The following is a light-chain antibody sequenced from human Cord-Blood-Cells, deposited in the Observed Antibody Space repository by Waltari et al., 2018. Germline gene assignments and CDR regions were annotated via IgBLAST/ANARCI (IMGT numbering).Light chain of an antibody. J-gene: IGLJ1*01. Sequence: SSELTQDPAVSVALGQTVRITCQGDSLRSYYASWYQQKPGQAPVLVIYGKKHLPSGVPDRFTSSRSGDTASLTISGGQAEEEADWYCNARDSSGNQLGGVGAGTEVTVL. CDR1: SLRSYY. CDR2: GKK. CDR3: NARDSSGNQLGG. V-gene: IGLV3-19*01.